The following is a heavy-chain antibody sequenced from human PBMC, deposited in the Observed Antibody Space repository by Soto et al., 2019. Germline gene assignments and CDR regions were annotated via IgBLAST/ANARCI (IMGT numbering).Heavy chain of an antibody. CDR3: ARVKYCSGGSCYSNFDY. V-gene: IGHV1-69*13. D-gene: IGHD2-15*01. Sequence: GASVKVSCKASGYTFTSYGISWVRQAPGQGLEWMGGIIPIFGTANYAQRFQGRVTITADESTSTAYMELSSLRSEDTAVYYCARVKYCSGGSCYSNFDYWGQGTLVTVSS. J-gene: IGHJ4*02. CDR1: GYTFTSYG. CDR2: IIPIFGTA.